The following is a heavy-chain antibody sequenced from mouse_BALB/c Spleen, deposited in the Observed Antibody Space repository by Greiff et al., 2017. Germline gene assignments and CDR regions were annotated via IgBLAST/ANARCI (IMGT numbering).Heavy chain of an antibody. CDR1: GYTFTDYN. Sequence: VQLKQSGPELVKPGASVKIPCKASGYTFTDYNMDWVKQSHGKSLEWIGDINPNNGGTIYNQKFKGKATLTVDKSSSTAYMELRSLTSEDTAVYYCARRNYGSRYFDVWGAGTTVTVSS. V-gene: IGHV1-18*01. D-gene: IGHD1-1*01. CDR2: INPNNGGT. J-gene: IGHJ1*01. CDR3: ARRNYGSRYFDV.